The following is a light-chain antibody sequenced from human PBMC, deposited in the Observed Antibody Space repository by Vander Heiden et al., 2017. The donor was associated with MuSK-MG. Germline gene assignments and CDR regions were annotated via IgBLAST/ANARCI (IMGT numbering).Light chain of an antibody. CDR3: QQNMPLPWT. CDR2: DAS. V-gene: IGKV1-33*01. CDR1: QAISNH. J-gene: IGKJ1*01. Sequence: DVHITHAPSSLSASVGDTVTITCQASQAISNHLTWHQQKPGKAPKLLIYDASTLETGVPSRFSGSGSVTDFTFTITSLQTEDFAIYYCQQNMPLPWTFGQGTRV.